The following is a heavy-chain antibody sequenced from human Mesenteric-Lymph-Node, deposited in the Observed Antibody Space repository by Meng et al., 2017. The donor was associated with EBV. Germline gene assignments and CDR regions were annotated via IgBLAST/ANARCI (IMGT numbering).Heavy chain of an antibody. D-gene: IGHD5-24*01. CDR1: GATFSTYA. J-gene: IGHJ4*02. CDR3: ARDRDAYNYYFDY. CDR2: IIPLFGPP. Sequence: QVQLVQSGAEVKTPGSSVKVSCKTSGATFSTYAITWVRQAPGQGPEWMGGIIPLFGPPNYAQKFQGRVTIIADESTNTAYMELSSLRSEDTAVYYCARDRDAYNYYFDYWGQGTLVTVSS. V-gene: IGHV1-69*01.